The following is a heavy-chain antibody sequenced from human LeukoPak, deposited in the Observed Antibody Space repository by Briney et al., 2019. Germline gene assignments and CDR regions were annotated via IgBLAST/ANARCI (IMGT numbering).Heavy chain of an antibody. J-gene: IGHJ6*02. CDR2: IYYSGST. V-gene: IGHV4-39*01. CDR1: GGSISSSSYY. D-gene: IGHD2-2*01. CDR3: ARTHCSSTSCYYYYGMDV. Sequence: SETLSLTCTVSGGSISSSSYYWGWIRQPPGKGLEWIGSIYYSGSTYYNPSLKSRVTISVDTSKNQFSLKLSSVTAADTAVYHCARTHCSSTSCYYYYGMDVWGQGTTVTVSS.